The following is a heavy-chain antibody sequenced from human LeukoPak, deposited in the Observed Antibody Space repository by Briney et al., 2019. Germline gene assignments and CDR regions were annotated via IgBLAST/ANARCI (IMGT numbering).Heavy chain of an antibody. CDR1: GGSVTSGNFY. V-gene: IGHV4-61*01. J-gene: IGHJ5*02. CDR3: ARGSAGRSWFDP. Sequence: SETLSLTCTVSGGSVTSGNFYWSLIRQPPGKGLEWIGYIHFSGNTNYNPSLKSRVTISVDTSKNHFSLKLSSLTPADTAVYYCARGSAGRSWFDPWGQGSLVLVSS. CDR2: IHFSGNT.